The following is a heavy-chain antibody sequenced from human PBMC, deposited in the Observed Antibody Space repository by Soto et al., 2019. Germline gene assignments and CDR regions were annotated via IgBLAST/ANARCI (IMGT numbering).Heavy chain of an antibody. V-gene: IGHV1-69*01. CDR3: ARDDATHCVDDCYRYVYYGMDV. J-gene: IGHJ6*01. Sequence: QVQLVQSGTEVKTPGSSVKVSCKASGGSFSKFAINWVRQAPGQGLEWMGGIIPTLGTTDYAHKFQGRVTITADEATRTAYMELGGLRSQDTAVYYCARDDATHCVDDCYRYVYYGMDVW. CDR2: IIPTLGTT. D-gene: IGHD2-21*02. CDR1: GGSFSKFA.